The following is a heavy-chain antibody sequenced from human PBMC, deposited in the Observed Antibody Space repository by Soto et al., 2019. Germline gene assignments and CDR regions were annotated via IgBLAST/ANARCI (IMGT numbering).Heavy chain of an antibody. CDR1: GFTFNHYW. D-gene: IGHD1-1*01. V-gene: IGHV3-74*01. CDR2: LQSDGSSP. Sequence: PGGSLRLFCAASGFTFNHYWMHWVRQPPGKGLVWVSRLQSDGSSPDYADSVKGRFTISRDNSKNTLYLQMNSLRAEDTAVYYCARGTVTGSEYNYYYYGMDVLGQGTTVTVSS. J-gene: IGHJ6*02. CDR3: ARGTVTGSEYNYYYYGMDV.